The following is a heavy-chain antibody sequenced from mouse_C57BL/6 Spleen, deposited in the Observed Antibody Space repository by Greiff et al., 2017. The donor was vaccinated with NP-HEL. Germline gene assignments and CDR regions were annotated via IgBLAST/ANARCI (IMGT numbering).Heavy chain of an antibody. Sequence: EVKLVESGEGLVKPGGSLKLSCAASGFTFSSYAMSWVRQTPEKRLEWVAYISSGGDYIYYADTVKGRFTISRDNARNTLYLQMSSLKSEDTAMYYCTRQDYYYGSSPRWYFDVWGTGTTVTVSS. CDR3: TRQDYYYGSSPRWYFDV. V-gene: IGHV5-9-1*02. CDR1: GFTFSSYA. CDR2: ISSGGDYI. J-gene: IGHJ1*03. D-gene: IGHD1-1*01.